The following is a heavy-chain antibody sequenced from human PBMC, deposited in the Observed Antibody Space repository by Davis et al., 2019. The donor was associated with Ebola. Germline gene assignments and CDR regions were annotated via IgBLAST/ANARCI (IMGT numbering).Heavy chain of an antibody. CDR2: TYYRSKWYV. CDR1: GDSVSSNTAA. J-gene: IGHJ4*02. CDR3: ARDPPYDQGYDY. V-gene: IGHV6-1*01. D-gene: IGHD3-22*01. Sequence: SQTLSLTCAISGDSVSSNTAAWNWIRQSPSRGLEWLGRTYYRSKWYVDYAVSVKSRMTITSDTSKNQFSLQLTSVTPEDTATYYCARDPPYDQGYDYWGQGILVTVSS.